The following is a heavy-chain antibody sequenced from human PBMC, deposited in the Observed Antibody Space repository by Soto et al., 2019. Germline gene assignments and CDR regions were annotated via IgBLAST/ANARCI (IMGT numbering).Heavy chain of an antibody. CDR3: AKYSELPYEAYLQQ. V-gene: IGHV3-23*01. J-gene: IGHJ1*01. D-gene: IGHD1-7*01. Sequence: GGSLRLSCAASGFTFSVYAMSWVRQAPGKGLEWVSAISSNGGRTFYADSLRGRFTISRDNSKSALYLRMNNLRAEDTAIYYCAKYSELPYEAYLQQWGQGTLVTVSS. CDR2: ISSNGGRT. CDR1: GFTFSVYA.